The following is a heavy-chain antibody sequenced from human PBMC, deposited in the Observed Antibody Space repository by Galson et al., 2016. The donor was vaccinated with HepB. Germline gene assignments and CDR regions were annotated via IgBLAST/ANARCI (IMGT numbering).Heavy chain of an antibody. Sequence: SVKVSCKVSGYTLTELSMHWLRQAPGQGLQWMGGITPLFDTPTYSQKFQGRVTITADKSTTTAYMELSSLKSEDTAVYYCARVMDSYSHMDVWGKGTKGTRSS. J-gene: IGHJ6*03. CDR1: GYTLTELS. CDR2: ITPLFDTP. CDR3: ARVMDSYSHMDV. V-gene: IGHV1-69*06. D-gene: IGHD3-10*01.